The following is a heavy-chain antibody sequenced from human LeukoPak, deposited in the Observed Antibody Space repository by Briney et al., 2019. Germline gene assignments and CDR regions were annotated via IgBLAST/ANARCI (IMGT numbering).Heavy chain of an antibody. CDR1: GYSISSGYY. J-gene: IGHJ3*02. D-gene: IGHD3-9*01. CDR3: ARVGYDTDAFDI. V-gene: IGHV4-38-2*01. Sequence: SETLSLTCAVYGYSISSGYYWGWIRPPPGKGLEWIGSIYHSGSTYYNPSLKSRVTISVDTSKNQFSLKLSSVTAADTAVYYCARVGYDTDAFDIWGQGTMVTVSS. CDR2: IYHSGST.